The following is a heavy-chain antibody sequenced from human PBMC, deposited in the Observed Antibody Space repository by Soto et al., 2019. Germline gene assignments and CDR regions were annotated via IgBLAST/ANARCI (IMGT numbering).Heavy chain of an antibody. CDR1: GFTFISYG. CDR2: ISSDGRDR. V-gene: IGHV3-30*18. J-gene: IGHJ4*02. D-gene: IGHD1-26*01. CDR3: AKDFDIGGAAYYFDY. Sequence: QVQLVESGGGVVQPGRSLRLSCAASGFTFISYGIHWVRQAPGKGLEWVAVISSDGRDRHYADSVKGRFTISRDKSKNTLSLQMNSLRADDTAVYYCAKDFDIGGAAYYFDYWGQGTLVTVSS.